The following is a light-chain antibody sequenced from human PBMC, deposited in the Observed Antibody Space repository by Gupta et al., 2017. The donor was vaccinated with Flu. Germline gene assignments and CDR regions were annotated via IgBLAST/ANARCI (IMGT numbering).Light chain of an antibody. V-gene: IGKV1-33*01. CDR3: QQYDNLPYT. J-gene: IGKJ2*01. CDR1: QDISNY. CDR2: DAS. Sequence: PSSLSASVGDRVTITCQASQDISNYLNRYQQKPGKAPKLLIYDASNLETGVPSRFSGSGSGTDFTFTISSLQPEDIATYYCQQYDNLPYTFGQGTKLEIK.